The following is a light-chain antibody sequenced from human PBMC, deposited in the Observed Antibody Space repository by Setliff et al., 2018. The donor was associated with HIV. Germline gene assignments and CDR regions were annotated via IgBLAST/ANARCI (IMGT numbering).Light chain of an antibody. CDR1: SNDVGGYNF. V-gene: IGLV2-14*01. Sequence: QSALAQPASVSGSPGQSITISCTGTSNDVGGYNFVSWYQQHPDKGPKLMIYEVTNRPSGVSNRFSGSKSGNTASLTISGLQAEDEADYYCSSYTSTSTLCVFGTGTKVTVL. CDR3: SSYTSTSTLCV. CDR2: EVT. J-gene: IGLJ1*01.